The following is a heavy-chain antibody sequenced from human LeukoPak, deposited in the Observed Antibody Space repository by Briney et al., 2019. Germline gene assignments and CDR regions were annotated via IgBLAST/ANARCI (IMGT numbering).Heavy chain of an antibody. J-gene: IGHJ6*02. V-gene: IGHV3-30*03. CDR1: GFTFSNYG. D-gene: IGHD3-10*01. CDR2: ISYDGTNK. CDR3: ARALGTLVRGVIDYYGMDV. Sequence: GGSLRLSCAASGFTFSNYGMRWVRQAPGKGLEWVAVISYDGTNKYYPDSVKGRFTISRDNSKNTLYLQMNSLRAEDTAVYYCARALGTLVRGVIDYYGMDVWGQGTTVTVSS.